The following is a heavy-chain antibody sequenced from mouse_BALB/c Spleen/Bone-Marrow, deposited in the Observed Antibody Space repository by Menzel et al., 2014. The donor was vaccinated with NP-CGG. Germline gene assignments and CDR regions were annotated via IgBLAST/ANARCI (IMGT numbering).Heavy chain of an antibody. J-gene: IGHJ2*01. D-gene: IGHD2-1*01. CDR3: TRYGNYYFDY. V-gene: IGHV1S81*02. CDR1: GYTFTSYY. Sequence: QVQLQQSGAELVKPGASVKLSCKASGYTFTSYYMYWVKQRPGQGLEWIEEINPSNGGTNFNEKFKSKATLTVDKSPSTAYMQLSSLTSEDSAVYYCTRYGNYYFDYWGQGTTLTVSS. CDR2: INPSNGGT.